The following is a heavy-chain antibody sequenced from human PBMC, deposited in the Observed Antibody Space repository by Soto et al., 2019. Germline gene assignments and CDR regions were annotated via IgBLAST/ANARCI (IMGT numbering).Heavy chain of an antibody. J-gene: IGHJ4*02. D-gene: IGHD4-17*01. Sequence: QVQLVESGGGVVQPGRSLRLSCAASGFTFSSYAMHWVRQAPGKGLEWVAVISYDGSNKYYADSVKGRFTISRDNSKNTLYLQMNSLRAEDTAVYYCATEATVTTSGLDVIDYCGQGTLVTVSS. V-gene: IGHV3-30-3*01. CDR3: ATEATVTTSGLDVIDY. CDR2: ISYDGSNK. CDR1: GFTFSSYA.